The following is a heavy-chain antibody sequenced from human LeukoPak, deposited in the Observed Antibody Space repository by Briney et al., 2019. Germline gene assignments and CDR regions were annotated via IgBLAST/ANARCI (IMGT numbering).Heavy chain of an antibody. Sequence: SETLSLTCIVSGGSLRSSGHWWVWIRQPPGKGLEWIGSIHYSGKVYYNPSLKSRVTTSVDTSTDQFSLRLSSATAADTAIYYCARQSGDQSSAWYFDAWGQGTLVTVSS. CDR2: IHYSGKV. J-gene: IGHJ4*02. V-gene: IGHV4-39*01. CDR1: GGSLRSSGHW. CDR3: ARQSGDQSSAWYFDA. D-gene: IGHD6-19*01.